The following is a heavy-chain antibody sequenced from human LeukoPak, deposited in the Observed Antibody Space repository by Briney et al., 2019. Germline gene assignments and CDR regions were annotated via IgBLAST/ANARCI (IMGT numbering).Heavy chain of an antibody. CDR2: FDPEDGEI. D-gene: IGHD1-1*01. J-gene: IGHJ4*02. V-gene: IGHV1-24*01. CDR1: GHTLSKLH. Sequence: ASLRVSCKVSGHTLSKLHMHWVRQAPGKGLEWMGGFDPEDGEIIAAQNFQGRVTMTESTSTDTAYMGLRRLTSDDTAVYYCAASSPKNWKAQDYWGQGTLLTVSS. CDR3: AASSPKNWKAQDY.